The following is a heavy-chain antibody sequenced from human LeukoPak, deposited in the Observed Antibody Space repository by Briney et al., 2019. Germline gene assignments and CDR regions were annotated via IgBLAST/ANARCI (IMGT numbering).Heavy chain of an antibody. D-gene: IGHD5-24*01. J-gene: IGHJ4*02. Sequence: QPGVSLRLSCAASGFTFSSYAMHWVRQAPGKGLEWVAVISYDGSNKYYADSVKGRFTISRDNSKNTLYLQMNSLRAEDTAVYYCARDGGDGYNYLDYWGQGTLVTVSS. CDR2: ISYDGSNK. V-gene: IGHV3-30-3*01. CDR1: GFTFSSYA. CDR3: ARDGGDGYNYLDY.